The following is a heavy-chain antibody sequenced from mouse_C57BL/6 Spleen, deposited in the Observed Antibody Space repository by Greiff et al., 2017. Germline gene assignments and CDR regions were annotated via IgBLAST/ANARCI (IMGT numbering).Heavy chain of an antibody. CDR1: GYTFTGYW. D-gene: IGHD2-2*01. Sequence: QVQLQQSGAELMKPGASVKLSCKATGYTFTGYWIEWVKQRPGHGLEWIGEILPGSGSTNYNEKFKGKATFTADSSSNTAYMQLSSLTTEDAAIYYGAEGAIYYGYEGFAYWGQGTLVTVAA. J-gene: IGHJ3*01. CDR2: ILPGSGST. CDR3: AEGAIYYGYEGFAY. V-gene: IGHV1-9*01.